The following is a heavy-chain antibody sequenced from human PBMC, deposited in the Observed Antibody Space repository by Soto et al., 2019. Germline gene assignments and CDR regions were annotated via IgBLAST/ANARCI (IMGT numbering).Heavy chain of an antibody. V-gene: IGHV4-39*01. CDR3: ARHRIAAAVAYNWFDP. J-gene: IGHJ5*02. CDR2: IYYSGST. Sequence: SETLSLTCTVSGGSISSSSYYWGWIRQPPGKGLEWIGSIYYSGSTYYNPSLKSRVTISVDTSKNQFSLKLSSVTAADTAVYYCARHRIAAAVAYNWFDPWGQGTRVTVSS. CDR1: GGSISSSSYY. D-gene: IGHD6-13*01.